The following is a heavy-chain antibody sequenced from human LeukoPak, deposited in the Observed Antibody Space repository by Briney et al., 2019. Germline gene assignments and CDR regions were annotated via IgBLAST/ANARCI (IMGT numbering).Heavy chain of an antibody. CDR3: ARGRTNWFNYMDV. D-gene: IGHD1-1*01. V-gene: IGHV4-34*01. CDR2: INHSGST. Sequence: SETLSLTCAVYGGSFSGYYWSWIRQPPGKGLEWIGEINHSGSTNYNPSLKSRVTISVDTSKNQFSLKLSSVTAADTAVYYCARGRTNWFNYMDVWGKGTTVTVSS. CDR1: GGSFSGYY. J-gene: IGHJ6*03.